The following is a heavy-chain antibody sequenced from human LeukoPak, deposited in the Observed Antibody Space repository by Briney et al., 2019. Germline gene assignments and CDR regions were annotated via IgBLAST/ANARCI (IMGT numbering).Heavy chain of an antibody. D-gene: IGHD3-10*01. J-gene: IGHJ6*02. CDR2: IYYNGST. CDR3: ARDGSGYYGMDV. V-gene: IGHV4-39*02. Sequence: PSETLSLTCTVSGGSISSSSYYWGWIRQPPGKGLEWIGSIYYNGSTYYNPSLKSRVTISVDTSKNQFSLKLSSVTAADTAVYYCARDGSGYYGMDVWGQGTTVTVSS. CDR1: GGSISSSSYY.